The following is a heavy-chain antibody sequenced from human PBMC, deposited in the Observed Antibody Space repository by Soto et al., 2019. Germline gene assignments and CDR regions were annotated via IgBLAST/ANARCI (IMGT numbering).Heavy chain of an antibody. CDR1: GYTFTSYY. J-gene: IGHJ2*01. D-gene: IGHD2-21*02. CDR2: INHSGGST. CDR3: ATILDQSGNFVFDL. V-gene: IGHV1-46*01. Sequence: QVQLVQSGAEVKKPGASVKVSCKASGYTFTSYYMHWVRQAPGQGLEWMGIINHSGGSTSYAQKFQGRVTMPRETSTSTVYMELSSLGSEDTAVDYCATILDQSGNFVFDLWGRGTLVTVSS.